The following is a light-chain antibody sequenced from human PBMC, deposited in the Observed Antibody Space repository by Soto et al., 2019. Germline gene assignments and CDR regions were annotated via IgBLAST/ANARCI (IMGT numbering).Light chain of an antibody. J-gene: IGLJ1*01. CDR3: CSYAGSYTHV. CDR1: SRDIGFYNY. V-gene: IGLV2-14*01. CDR2: EVA. Sequence: QSALTQPASVSGSPGQSITISCTGTSRDIGFYNYVSWYQQHPGKAPKLIIYEVAKRPSGVSSRFSGSKSGNTASLTISGLQAEDEADYHCCSYAGSYTHVFGTGTKVTVL.